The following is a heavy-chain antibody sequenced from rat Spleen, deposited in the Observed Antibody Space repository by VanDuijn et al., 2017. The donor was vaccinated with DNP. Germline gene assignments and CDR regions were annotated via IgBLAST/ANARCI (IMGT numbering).Heavy chain of an antibody. V-gene: IGHV5-31*01. D-gene: IGHD1-9*01. CDR3: ARRYYGYNYFDY. CDR1: GFTFNNYW. J-gene: IGHJ2*01. Sequence: EVKLVESGGDLVQPGRSLKLSCVASGFTFNNYWMAWIRQVPGRRLEWVASIPYSGGSTYYRDSVKGRFTVSRDNAKSTLYLQMDSLRSEDTATYYCARRYYGYNYFDYWGQGVMVTVSS. CDR2: IPYSGGST.